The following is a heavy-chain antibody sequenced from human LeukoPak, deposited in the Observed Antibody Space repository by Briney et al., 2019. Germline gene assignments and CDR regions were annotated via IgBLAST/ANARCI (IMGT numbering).Heavy chain of an antibody. CDR2: ISSNGGST. Sequence: PGGSLRLSCSASGFTFSSYAMHWVRQAPGKGLEYVSAISSNGGSTYYADSVRGRFTISRDNSKNTLYLQMSSLRAEDTAVYYCVKGYSSGWYNFQHWGQGTLVTVSS. V-gene: IGHV3-64D*06. D-gene: IGHD6-19*01. CDR1: GFTFSSYA. J-gene: IGHJ1*01. CDR3: VKGYSSGWYNFQH.